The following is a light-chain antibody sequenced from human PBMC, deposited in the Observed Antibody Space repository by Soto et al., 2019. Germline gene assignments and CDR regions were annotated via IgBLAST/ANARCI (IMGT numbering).Light chain of an antibody. V-gene: IGKV3-15*01. J-gene: IGKJ4*01. Sequence: EIVLTQSPGTLSLSPGERATLSCRASQSVSNNYLAWYQQKPGQAPRLLIYGASTRATGIPARFSGSGSGTEFTLTISSLQSEDFAVYYCQQYIRWPLTFGGGTKVDIK. CDR2: GAS. CDR3: QQYIRWPLT. CDR1: QSVSNN.